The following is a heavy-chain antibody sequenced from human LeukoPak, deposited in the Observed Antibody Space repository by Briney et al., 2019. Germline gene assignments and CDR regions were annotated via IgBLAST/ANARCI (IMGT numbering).Heavy chain of an antibody. Sequence: KASETLSLTCTVSGASISDFYWSWIRQSPEKGLEWLGYIFHTGSTNYNPSVKSRVTISMDTSKNQFSLRLNSMTAADAAVYYCARHPQEFRSDWFDPWGQGTLVTVSS. D-gene: IGHD3-10*01. V-gene: IGHV4-59*08. CDR2: IFHTGST. J-gene: IGHJ5*02. CDR1: GASISDFY. CDR3: ARHPQEFRSDWFDP.